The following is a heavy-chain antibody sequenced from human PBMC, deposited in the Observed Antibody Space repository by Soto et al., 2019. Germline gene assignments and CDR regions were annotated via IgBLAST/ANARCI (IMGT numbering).Heavy chain of an antibody. Sequence: CGPTLVNPPQTLTLPSSFSGFSLSICGLSVSWIRQPHGKALEWLGLIDWDNVKYYSTSLKTRLIISKDTSKNQVVLTMANMDPGDTDTYYCGSSMCPSAWGELVGYWGQGTLVTVS. CDR3: GSSMCPSAWGELVGY. CDR2: IDWDNVK. CDR1: GFSLSICGLS. D-gene: IGHD1-7*01. V-gene: IGHV2-70*12. J-gene: IGHJ4*02.